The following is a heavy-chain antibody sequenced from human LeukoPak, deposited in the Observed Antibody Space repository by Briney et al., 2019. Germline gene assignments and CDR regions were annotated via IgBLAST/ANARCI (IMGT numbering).Heavy chain of an antibody. CDR2: ISGYNGNT. D-gene: IGHD6-19*01. J-gene: IGHJ4*02. V-gene: IGHV1-18*04. CDR3: AREGWGTYSSGPYYFDY. Sequence: ASVKVSCKASGYTFTRNGISWVRQAPGQGLEWMGWISGYNGNTKYAQKLQGRVTMTTDTSTTTAYMELRSLRSDDTAVYYCAREGWGTYSSGPYYFDYWGQGTLITVSS. CDR1: GYTFTRNG.